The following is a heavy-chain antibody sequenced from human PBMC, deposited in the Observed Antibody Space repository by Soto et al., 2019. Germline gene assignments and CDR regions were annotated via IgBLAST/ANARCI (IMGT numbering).Heavy chain of an antibody. Sequence: QITLKESGPPLVKPTQTLTLTCTFSGFSLSTSGVGVGWIRQPPGKALEWLALIYWDDDKRYSPSLKSRLTITKDTSKNQVVLTMTNMDPVDTATYYCARLRITYAFDIWGQGTMVTVSS. J-gene: IGHJ3*02. D-gene: IGHD3-10*01. CDR3: ARLRITYAFDI. V-gene: IGHV2-5*02. CDR2: IYWDDDK. CDR1: GFSLSTSGVG.